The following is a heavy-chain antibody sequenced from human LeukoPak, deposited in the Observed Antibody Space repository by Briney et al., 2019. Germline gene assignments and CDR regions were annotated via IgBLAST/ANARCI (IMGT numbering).Heavy chain of an antibody. V-gene: IGHV4-4*07. CDR3: AREPLQSRPLDV. Sequence: PSETLSLTCNVSGDSISSNFWNWIRQSAGNELEWIGRFHISEISNYNPSLRSRVTMSVDTSRNQFFLNLNSVTAADTGVYYCAREPLQSRPLDVWGKGTTVTVSS. D-gene: IGHD4-11*01. J-gene: IGHJ6*04. CDR2: FHISEIS. CDR1: GDSISSNF.